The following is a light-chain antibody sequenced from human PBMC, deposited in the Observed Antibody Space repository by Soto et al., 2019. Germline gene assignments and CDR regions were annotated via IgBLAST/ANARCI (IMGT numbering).Light chain of an antibody. J-gene: IGKJ2*03. CDR2: TAS. CDR3: QQTYSTLNS. CDR1: QNIRTY. Sequence: DIQVTQSPSSLSASVGDRVTITCRASQNIRTYLTWYQQRPGKPPKLLIHTASTLQSGVPSRFSGSGSGTDFTLTINSLEPEDFATYYCQQTYSTLNSFGQGTKLEIK. V-gene: IGKV1-39*01.